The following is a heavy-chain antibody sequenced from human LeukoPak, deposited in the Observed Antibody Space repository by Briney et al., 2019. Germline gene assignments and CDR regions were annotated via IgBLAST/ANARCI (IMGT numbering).Heavy chain of an antibody. CDR1: GFTVSSNY. CDR3: AREVMVVAATTFWYFDL. CDR2: ISSTGSYI. D-gene: IGHD2-15*01. V-gene: IGHV3-21*01. Sequence: PGGSLRLSCAASGFTVSSNYMSWVRQAPGKGLEWVASISSTGSYIYYADSVKGRFTISRDNAKNSLYLQMNSLRADDTAVYYCAREVMVVAATTFWYFDLWGRGTLVTVSS. J-gene: IGHJ2*01.